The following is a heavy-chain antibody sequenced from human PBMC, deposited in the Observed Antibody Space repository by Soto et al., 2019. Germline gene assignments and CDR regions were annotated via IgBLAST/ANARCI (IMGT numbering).Heavy chain of an antibody. J-gene: IGHJ6*02. D-gene: IGHD6-19*01. Sequence: SQTLSLTCAISGDSVSSNSPAWNWIRQSPSRGLEWLGRAYYRSKWYNDYAVSVKSRITINPDTSKNQFSLQLNSVTPEDTAVYYCARVNRSGWYRYYYYGMDVWGQGTTVTVSS. CDR3: ARVNRSGWYRYYYYGMDV. V-gene: IGHV6-1*01. CDR1: GDSVSSNSPA. CDR2: AYYRSKWYN.